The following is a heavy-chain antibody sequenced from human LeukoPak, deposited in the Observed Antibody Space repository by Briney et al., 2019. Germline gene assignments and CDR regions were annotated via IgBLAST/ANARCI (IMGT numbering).Heavy chain of an antibody. J-gene: IGHJ6*02. Sequence: ASVKVSCKASGYTFTSYYMHWVRQAPGQGLEWMGIINPSGGSTSYAQKLQGRVTMTRDTSTSTVYMELSSLRSEDTAVYYCAVLYYDFWSGYDTRPEGYYYYGMDVWGQGTTVTVSS. CDR1: GYTFTSYY. V-gene: IGHV1-46*01. CDR3: AVLYYDFWSGYDTRPEGYYYYGMDV. CDR2: INPSGGST. D-gene: IGHD3-3*01.